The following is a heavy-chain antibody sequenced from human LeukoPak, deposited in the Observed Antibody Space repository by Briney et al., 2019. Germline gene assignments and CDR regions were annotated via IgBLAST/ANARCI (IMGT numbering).Heavy chain of an antibody. J-gene: IGHJ4*02. CDR1: GFTFSSYG. Sequence: GGSLRLSCAASGFTFSSYGMHWVRQAPGKGLEWVSAISGSGGSTYYADSVKGRFTISRDNSKNTLYLQMNSLRAEDTAVYYCAKSYIAVAVFLFDYWGQGTLVTVSS. CDR2: ISGSGGST. CDR3: AKSYIAVAVFLFDY. V-gene: IGHV3-23*01. D-gene: IGHD6-19*01.